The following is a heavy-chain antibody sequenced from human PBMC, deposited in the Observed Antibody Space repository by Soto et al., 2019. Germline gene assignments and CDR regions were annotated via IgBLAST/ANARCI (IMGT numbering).Heavy chain of an antibody. CDR2: IYYSGST. D-gene: IGHD2-15*01. Sequence: SETLSLTCTVSGGSISSGDYYWSRIRQPPGKGLEWIGYIYYSGSTYYNPSLKSRVTISVDTSKNQFSLKLSSVTAADTAVYYCARLYCSGGSCYSGGHYYYGMDVWGQGTTVTVSS. J-gene: IGHJ6*02. V-gene: IGHV4-30-4*01. CDR3: ARLYCSGGSCYSGGHYYYGMDV. CDR1: GGSISSGDYY.